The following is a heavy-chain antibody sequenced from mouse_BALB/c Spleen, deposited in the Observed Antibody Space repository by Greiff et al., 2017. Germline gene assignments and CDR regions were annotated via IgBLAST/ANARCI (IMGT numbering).Heavy chain of an antibody. D-gene: IGHD2-3*01. CDR1: GYSITSDYA. CDR2: ISYSGST. J-gene: IGHJ2*01. Sequence: EVKLMESGPGLVKPSQSLSLTCTVTGYSITSDYAWYWIRQFPGNKLEWMGYISYSGSTSYSPSLKSRISITRDTSKNQFFLQLNSVTTEDTATYYCARGGDGYYPYYFDYWGQGTTLTVSS. CDR3: ARGGDGYYPYYFDY. V-gene: IGHV3-2*02.